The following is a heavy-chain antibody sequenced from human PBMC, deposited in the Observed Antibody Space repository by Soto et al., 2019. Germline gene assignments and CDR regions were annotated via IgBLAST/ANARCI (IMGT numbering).Heavy chain of an antibody. V-gene: IGHV6-1*01. J-gene: IGHJ6*02. D-gene: IGHD3-10*01. CDR2: TYYTSKWYN. CDR3: AGVTWFRGMDV. CDR1: GDSVSSNSAA. Sequence: SQTLSLTCAISGDSVSSNSAAWIWIRQSPSRGLEWLGRTYYTSKWYNDYAVSVKSRITINPDTSKNQFSLQLYSVTPEDTAVYYCAGVTWFRGMDVWGQGXPLTVS.